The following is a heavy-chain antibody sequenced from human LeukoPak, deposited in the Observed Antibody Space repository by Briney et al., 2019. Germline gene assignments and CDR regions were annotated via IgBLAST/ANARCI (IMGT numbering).Heavy chain of an antibody. J-gene: IGHJ6*02. CDR3: AKPLEQRYYGMDV. Sequence: GGSLRLSCAASGFTFSSYAMSWVRQAPGKGLEWVSGISGSGGSTYYADSVKGRFTISRDNSKNTLYLQMNSLRAEDTAVYYCAKPLEQRYYGMDVWGQGATVTVSS. CDR2: ISGSGGST. V-gene: IGHV3-23*01. CDR1: GFTFSSYA.